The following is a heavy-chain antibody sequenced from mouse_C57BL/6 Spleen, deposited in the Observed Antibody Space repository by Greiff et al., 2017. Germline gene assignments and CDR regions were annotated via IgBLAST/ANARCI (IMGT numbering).Heavy chain of an antibody. V-gene: IGHV8-12*01. CDR1: GFSLSTSGMG. CDR3: ARRRESYDYDEAMDY. J-gene: IGHJ4*01. Sequence: QVTLKECGPGILQSSQTLSLTCSFSGFSLSTSGMGVSWIRQPSGKGLEWLAHIYWDDDKRYNPSLKSRLTISKDTSRNQVFLKITSVDTADTATYYCARRRESYDYDEAMDYWGQGTSVTVSS. CDR2: IYWDDDK. D-gene: IGHD2-4*01.